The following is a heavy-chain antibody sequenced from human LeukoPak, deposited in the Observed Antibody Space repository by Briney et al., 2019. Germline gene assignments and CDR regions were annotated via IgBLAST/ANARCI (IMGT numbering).Heavy chain of an antibody. D-gene: IGHD4-17*01. CDR2: IYSGGST. V-gene: IGHV3-66*01. CDR1: GFTVSSNY. J-gene: IGHJ2*01. CDR3: ARDHIGTVWVQRYFDL. Sequence: GGSLRLSCAASGFTVSSNYMSWVRQAPGKGLEWVSVIYSGGSTYYADSVKGRFTISRDNSKNTLYLQMNSLRAEDTAAYYCARDHIGTVWVQRYFDLWGRGTLVTVSS.